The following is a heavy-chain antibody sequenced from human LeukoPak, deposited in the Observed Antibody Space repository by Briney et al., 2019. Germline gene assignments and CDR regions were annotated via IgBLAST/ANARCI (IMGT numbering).Heavy chain of an antibody. CDR2: ISWNSGSI. D-gene: IGHD3-22*01. CDR1: GFTFDDYA. CDR3: AREDSSGYSTYFDY. Sequence: GRSLRLSCAASGFTFDDYAKHWVRQAPGKGLEWVSGISWNSGSIGYADSVKGRFTISRDNAKNSLYLQMNSLRAEDTAVYYCAREDSSGYSTYFDYWGREPWSPSPQ. J-gene: IGHJ4*02. V-gene: IGHV3-9*01.